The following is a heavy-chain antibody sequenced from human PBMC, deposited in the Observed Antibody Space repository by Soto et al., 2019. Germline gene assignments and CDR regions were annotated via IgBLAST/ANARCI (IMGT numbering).Heavy chain of an antibody. CDR2: ISDTGRTI. CDR3: ARESEDLTSNFDY. Sequence: PGGSLRLSCVASGVDFRGSYMNWIRQAPGKGLEWISYISDTGRTIHYADSMKGRFTVSRDNAKNSVYLEMNSLSAEDTALYYCARESEDLTSNFDYWGQGTLVTVSS. J-gene: IGHJ4*02. CDR1: GVDFRGSY. V-gene: IGHV3-11*04.